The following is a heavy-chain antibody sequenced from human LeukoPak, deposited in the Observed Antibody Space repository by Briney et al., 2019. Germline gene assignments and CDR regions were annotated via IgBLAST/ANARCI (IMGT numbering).Heavy chain of an antibody. CDR2: INPNSGGT. CDR3: AKLPGIAVAGSFDY. Sequence: ASVKVSCKASGYTFTGYYMHWVRQAPGQGLEWMGWINPNSGGTNYAQKFQGRVTMTRDTSISTAYMELSRLRSDDTAVYYCAKLPGIAVAGSFDYWGQGTLVTVSS. D-gene: IGHD6-19*01. J-gene: IGHJ4*02. CDR1: GYTFTGYY. V-gene: IGHV1-2*02.